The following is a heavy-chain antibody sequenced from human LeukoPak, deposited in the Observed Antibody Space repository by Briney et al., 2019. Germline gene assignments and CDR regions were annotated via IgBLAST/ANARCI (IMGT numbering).Heavy chain of an antibody. CDR2: IYHSGRT. J-gene: IGHJ3*02. CDR1: GYSMSSGYY. CDR3: ARDYDILTGDDAFDI. D-gene: IGHD3-9*01. Sequence: SDTLSLTCTVSGYSMSSGYYWGWIRQPPGKGLEWIGSIYHSGRTYYNPSLKSRVTISVDTTKHQFSLKLSSVTAADTAVYYCARDYDILTGDDAFDIWGQGTMVTVSS. V-gene: IGHV4-38-2*02.